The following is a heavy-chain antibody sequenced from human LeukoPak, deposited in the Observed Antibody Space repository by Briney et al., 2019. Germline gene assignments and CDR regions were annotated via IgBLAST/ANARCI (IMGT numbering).Heavy chain of an antibody. D-gene: IGHD3-10*01. Sequence: SQTLSLTCTVSGGSISSGSYHWSWIRQPAGKGLEWIGRIYTSGSTNYNPSLKSRVTISVDTSKNQFSLKLSSVTAADTAVYYCARGGLLLWFGELLSHAFDIWGQGTMVTVSS. CDR2: IYTSGST. CDR1: GGSISSGSYH. V-gene: IGHV4-61*02. CDR3: ARGGLLLWFGELLSHAFDI. J-gene: IGHJ3*02.